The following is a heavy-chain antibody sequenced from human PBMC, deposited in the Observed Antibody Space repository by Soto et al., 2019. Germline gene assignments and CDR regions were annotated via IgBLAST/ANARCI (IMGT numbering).Heavy chain of an antibody. CDR2: IYPGDSNT. Sequence: GESLKISCKGSGYSFTTYWIAWVRQMPGKGLEWMGIIYPGDSNTRYSPSFQGQVTISADKSISTAYLQWSSLKASDTAMYYCARLFGSNTGSYPDPYWGQGTLVTVSS. CDR1: GYSFTTYW. V-gene: IGHV5-51*01. J-gene: IGHJ4*02. CDR3: ARLFGSNTGSYPDPY. D-gene: IGHD1-26*01.